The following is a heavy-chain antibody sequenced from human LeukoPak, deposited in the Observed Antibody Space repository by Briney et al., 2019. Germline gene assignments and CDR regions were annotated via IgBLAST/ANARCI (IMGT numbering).Heavy chain of an antibody. Sequence: SETLSLTCTVSGGSISSSSYYWGWIRQPPGKGLEWIGSIYYSGSTYYNPSLKSRVTISVDTSKNQFSLKLSSVTAADTAVYYCARRTQKWIQLWNYFDYWGQGTLVTVSS. V-gene: IGHV4-39*07. D-gene: IGHD5-18*01. CDR2: IYYSGST. CDR3: ARRTQKWIQLWNYFDY. CDR1: GGSISSSSYY. J-gene: IGHJ4*02.